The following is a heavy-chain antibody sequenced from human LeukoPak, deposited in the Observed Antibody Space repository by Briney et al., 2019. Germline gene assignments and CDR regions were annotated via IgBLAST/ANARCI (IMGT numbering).Heavy chain of an antibody. CDR3: ARDKYYDFWSGYGEANDY. V-gene: IGHV3-7*01. J-gene: IGHJ4*02. CDR1: GFTFSTYA. Sequence: GGSLRLSCAASGFTFSTYAMNWVRQAPGKGLEWVANIKQDGSVKYYVDSVKGRFTISRDNAKNSLYLQMNSLRAEDTAVYYCARDKYYDFWSGYGEANDYWGQGTLVTVSS. D-gene: IGHD3-3*01. CDR2: IKQDGSVK.